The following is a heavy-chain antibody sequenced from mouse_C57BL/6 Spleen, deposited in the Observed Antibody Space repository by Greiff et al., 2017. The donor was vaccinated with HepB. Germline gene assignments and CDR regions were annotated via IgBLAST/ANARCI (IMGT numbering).Heavy chain of an antibody. D-gene: IGHD1-1*01. Sequence: EVKLVESGGGLVQPGGSLSLSCAASGFTFTDYYMSWVRQPPGKALEWLGFIRNKANGYTTEYSASVKGRFTISRDNSQSILYLQMNALRAEDSATYYCARSQDYGSGAWFAYWGQGTLVTVSA. V-gene: IGHV7-3*01. J-gene: IGHJ3*01. CDR1: GFTFTDYY. CDR2: IRNKANGYTT. CDR3: ARSQDYGSGAWFAY.